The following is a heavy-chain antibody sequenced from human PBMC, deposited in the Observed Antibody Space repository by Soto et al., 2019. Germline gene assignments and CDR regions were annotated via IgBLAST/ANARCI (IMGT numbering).Heavy chain of an antibody. CDR3: ASGASWQYNIYYYRMGG. Sequence: ASVKVSCKASGYTFTSYDINWVRQATGQGLEWMGWMNPNSGNTGYAQKFQGRVTMTRNTSISTDYMEMSSLRSEDTAVYYCASGASWQYNIYYYRMGGWGQGNTVTVSS. CDR2: MNPNSGNT. V-gene: IGHV1-8*01. J-gene: IGHJ6*02. CDR1: GYTFTSYD. D-gene: IGHD2-2*01.